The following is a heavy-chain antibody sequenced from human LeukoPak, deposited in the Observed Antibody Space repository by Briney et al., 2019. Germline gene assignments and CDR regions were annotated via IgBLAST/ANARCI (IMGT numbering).Heavy chain of an antibody. CDR2: IIGSGGRT. Sequence: GGSLRLSCAASGFAFSNYAMSWVRQAPGKGLEWVSGIIGSGGRTHYVDSVKGRFTISRDNSKNTLYLQMNSLRAEDTAVYYCAKDRWNTAMAHFDYWGPGTLVTVSS. CDR3: AKDRWNTAMAHFDY. V-gene: IGHV3-23*01. D-gene: IGHD5-18*01. CDR1: GFAFSNYA. J-gene: IGHJ4*02.